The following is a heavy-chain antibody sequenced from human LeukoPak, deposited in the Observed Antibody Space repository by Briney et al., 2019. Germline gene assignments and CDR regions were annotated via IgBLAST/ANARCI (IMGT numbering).Heavy chain of an antibody. V-gene: IGHV3-7*01. CDR3: AREYDFWRYLDY. D-gene: IGHD3-3*01. J-gene: IGHJ4*02. CDR2: IKQDGSDK. CDR1: GFTFSSYW. Sequence: GSLRLSCAASGFTFSSYWMSWVRQAPGKGLEWVANIKQDGSDKYYVDSVKGRFSISKDNAKNLLFLEMSSLRAEDTAVYYCAREYDFWRYLDYWGQGILVTVSS.